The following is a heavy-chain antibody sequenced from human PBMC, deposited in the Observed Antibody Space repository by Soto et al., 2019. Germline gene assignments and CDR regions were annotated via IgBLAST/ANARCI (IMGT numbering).Heavy chain of an antibody. CDR3: ARVVVEWFIYYYYGMDV. D-gene: IGHD3-3*01. Sequence: PGGSLRLSCAASGFTFSSYWMSWVRQAPGKGLEWVANIKQDGSEKYYVDSVKGRFTISRDNAKNSLYLQMNSLRAEDTAAYYCARVVVEWFIYYYYGMDVWGQGTTVTVSS. J-gene: IGHJ6*02. CDR2: IKQDGSEK. CDR1: GFTFSSYW. V-gene: IGHV3-7*03.